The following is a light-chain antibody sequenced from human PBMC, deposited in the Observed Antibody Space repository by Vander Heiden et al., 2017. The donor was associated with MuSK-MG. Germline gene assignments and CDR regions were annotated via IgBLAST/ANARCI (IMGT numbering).Light chain of an antibody. CDR3: QQYGTAPPYT. CDR1: QSVRNSY. CDR2: GAS. J-gene: IGKJ2*01. Sequence: EIVLTQSPGTLSLSPGERATLSCRASQSVRNSYLAWYQQKPGQSPRLLIYGASIRATGIPDRFSGSGSGTDFTLTISSLEPEDFAVYYCQQYGTAPPYTFGQGTKLEIK. V-gene: IGKV3-20*01.